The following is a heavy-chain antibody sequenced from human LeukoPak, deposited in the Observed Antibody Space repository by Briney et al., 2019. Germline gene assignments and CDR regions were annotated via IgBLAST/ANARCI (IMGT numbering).Heavy chain of an antibody. V-gene: IGHV3-15*01. D-gene: IGHD6-19*01. Sequence: PGGSLRLSCAASGFTFINAWMSWVRQAPGKGLEWVGRIKSKTDGGTTDYAAPVKGRFTISRDDSKNTLYLQMNSLKTEDTAVYYCTTDPQQWLVPLDYWGQGTLVTVSS. J-gene: IGHJ4*02. CDR1: GFTFINAW. CDR3: TTDPQQWLVPLDY. CDR2: IKSKTDGGTT.